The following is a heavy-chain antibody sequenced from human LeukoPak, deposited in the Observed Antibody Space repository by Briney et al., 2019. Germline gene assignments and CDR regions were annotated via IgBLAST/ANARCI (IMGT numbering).Heavy chain of an antibody. Sequence: TSETLSLTCTVSGGSISSYYWSWIRQPPGKGLEWIGYIYYSGSTNYNPSLKSRVTISVDTSKNQFSLKLSSVTAADTAVYYCAREAGGIAAAGIDYWGQGTLVTVSS. J-gene: IGHJ4*02. CDR2: IYYSGST. D-gene: IGHD6-13*01. CDR3: AREAGGIAAAGIDY. V-gene: IGHV4-59*01. CDR1: GGSISSYY.